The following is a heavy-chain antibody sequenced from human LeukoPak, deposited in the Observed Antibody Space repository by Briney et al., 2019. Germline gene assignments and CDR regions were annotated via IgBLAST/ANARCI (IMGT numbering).Heavy chain of an antibody. CDR1: GYTFTSYA. Sequence: ASVKVSCKASGYTFTSYAMNWVRQAPGQGLEWMGWINTNTGNPTYAQGFTGRFVFSLDTSVSTAYLQISSLKAEDTAVYYCAREFPGSYMFVEDHWGQGTLVTVSS. CDR3: AREFPGSYMFVEDH. V-gene: IGHV7-4-1*02. CDR2: INTNTGNP. D-gene: IGHD3-10*01. J-gene: IGHJ4*02.